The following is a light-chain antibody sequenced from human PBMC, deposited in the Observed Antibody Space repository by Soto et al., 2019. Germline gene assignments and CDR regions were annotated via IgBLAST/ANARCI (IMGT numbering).Light chain of an antibody. Sequence: QLVLTQPPSVSGAPGQRVTISCTGSSSNIGAGYDVHWYQQLPGTAPKLLLYDNSNRPSGVPDRFSGSKSGTSASLAITGLQAEDEADYYCQSFDNSLGGRVFGGGTKLTVL. CDR3: QSFDNSLGGRV. CDR1: SSNIGAGYD. J-gene: IGLJ2*01. CDR2: DNS. V-gene: IGLV1-40*01.